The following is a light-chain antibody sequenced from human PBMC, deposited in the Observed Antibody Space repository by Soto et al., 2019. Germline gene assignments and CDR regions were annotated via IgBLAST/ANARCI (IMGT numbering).Light chain of an antibody. CDR1: QSLSGT. J-gene: IGKJ1*01. CDR3: QQRTLWPRT. V-gene: IGKV3-11*01. Sequence: EIVLTQSPTLSLSPGERATLSCRASQSLSGTLAWFQHKPGQPPRLLIYGASNRATGIPARFSASGSGTDFTLTISSLEPEDFAVYYCQQRTLWPRTFGQGTKVEIK. CDR2: GAS.